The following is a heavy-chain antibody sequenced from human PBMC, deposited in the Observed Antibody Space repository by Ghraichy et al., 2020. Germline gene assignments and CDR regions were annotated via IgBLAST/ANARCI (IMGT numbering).Heavy chain of an antibody. Sequence: SETLSLTCTVSGDSVSTGGYFWSWIRQPPGRGLEWAGHFYSSGGRTNYNPSLKSRVTISLDTSKNHLSLKLISVTAADTAIYYCARLGGWSGGYWGQGTLVTVSS. CDR1: GDSVSTGGYF. D-gene: IGHD3-16*01. CDR2: FYSSGGRT. J-gene: IGHJ4*02. V-gene: IGHV4-61*03. CDR3: ARLGGWSGGY.